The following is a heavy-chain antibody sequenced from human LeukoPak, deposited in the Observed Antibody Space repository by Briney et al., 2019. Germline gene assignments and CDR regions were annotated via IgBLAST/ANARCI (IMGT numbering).Heavy chain of an antibody. CDR3: ARHYDSSGYWYYFDY. Sequence: SETLSLTCTVSGGSISSYYWSWIRQPPGKGLEWIGYIYYSGSTNYIPSLKSRVTISVDTSKNQFSLKLSSVTAADTAVYYCARHYDSSGYWYYFDYWGQGTLVTVSS. D-gene: IGHD3-22*01. V-gene: IGHV4-59*08. J-gene: IGHJ4*02. CDR1: GGSISSYY. CDR2: IYYSGST.